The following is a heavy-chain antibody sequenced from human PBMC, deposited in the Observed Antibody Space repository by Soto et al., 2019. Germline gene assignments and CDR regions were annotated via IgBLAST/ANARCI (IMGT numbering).Heavy chain of an antibody. V-gene: IGHV4-31*02. D-gene: IGHD2-15*01. CDR1: GGSISSGGYY. CDR2: MYHSGST. J-gene: IGHJ4*02. Sequence: QVQLQESGPGLVKPSQTLSLICTVSGGSISSGGYYWSWIRQHPGKGLEWIGYMYHSGSTYSNPSRKSRVTISVDTSESQFSLKLSSVTVADTAVYYCAGDRGYCSGGSCHRTLDYWGQGTLVTVSS. CDR3: AGDRGYCSGGSCHRTLDY.